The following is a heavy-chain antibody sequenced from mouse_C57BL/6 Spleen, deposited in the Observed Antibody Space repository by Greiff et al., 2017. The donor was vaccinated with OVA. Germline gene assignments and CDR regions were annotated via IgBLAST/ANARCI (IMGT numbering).Heavy chain of an antibody. J-gene: IGHJ3*01. CDR2: IDPSDSYT. CDR3: ARWRDGAY. Sequence: QVQLQQPGAELVKPGASVKLSCKASGYTFTSYWMQWVKQRPGQGLEWIGEIDPSDSYTNYNQKFKGKATLTVDTSSSTAYMQLSSLTSEDSAVHYCARWRDGAYWGQGTLVTVSA. V-gene: IGHV1-50*01. CDR1: GYTFTSYW. D-gene: IGHD3-3*01.